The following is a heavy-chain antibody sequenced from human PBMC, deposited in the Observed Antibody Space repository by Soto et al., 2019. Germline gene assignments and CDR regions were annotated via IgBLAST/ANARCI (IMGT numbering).Heavy chain of an antibody. CDR3: ASFRYCSSTSCYKRGLDY. Sequence: ASVKVSCKVSGYTFTAYQMHWVRQAPGQGLEWMGWINPNSGGTNYEQKFQGRVTMTRDTSINTAYMELSRLRSDDTAVYYCASFRYCSSTSCYKRGLDYWGQGTLVTVSS. J-gene: IGHJ4*02. D-gene: IGHD2-2*02. V-gene: IGHV1-2*02. CDR1: GYTFTAYQ. CDR2: INPNSGGT.